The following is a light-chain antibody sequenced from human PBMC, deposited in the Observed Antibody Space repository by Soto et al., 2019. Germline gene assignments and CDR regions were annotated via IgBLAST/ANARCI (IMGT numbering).Light chain of an antibody. J-gene: IGKJ1*01. Sequence: EIVLTQSPATLSFSPGERATLSCRASQSVSSYFAWYQQKPGQAPRLLIYDASNRATGIPARFSGSGSGTDFTLTISSLEPEDFAVYYCQQRSNWPRTFGQGTKVDIK. CDR1: QSVSSY. V-gene: IGKV3-11*01. CDR2: DAS. CDR3: QQRSNWPRT.